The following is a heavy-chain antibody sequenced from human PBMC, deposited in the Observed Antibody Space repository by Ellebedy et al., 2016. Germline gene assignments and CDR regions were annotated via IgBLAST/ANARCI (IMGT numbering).Heavy chain of an antibody. D-gene: IGHD6-13*01. V-gene: IGHV3-23*01. Sequence: GGSLRLXCAASGFTFSSYAMSWVRQAPGKGLEWVSAISGSGGSTYYADSVKSRFTISRDNSKNTLYLQMNSLRSEDTAVYYCARGVSGGSSWYVGLYYFDYWGQGTLVTVSS. CDR3: ARGVSGGSSWYVGLYYFDY. CDR2: ISGSGGST. J-gene: IGHJ4*02. CDR1: GFTFSSYA.